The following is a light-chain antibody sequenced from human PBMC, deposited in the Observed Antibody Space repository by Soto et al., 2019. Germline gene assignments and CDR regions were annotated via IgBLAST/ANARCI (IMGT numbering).Light chain of an antibody. CDR2: DAS. V-gene: IGKV3-20*01. J-gene: IGKJ1*01. CDR3: QQFDGSLWT. Sequence: VGLTQSPGTLSLSPGERATLSCRASQSVISTHLAWYQQKPGQAPRLLIYDASSRATGIPDRFIGSGSGTDFTLTISRLEPEDFAVYCCQQFDGSLWTFGQGTKVDIK. CDR1: QSVISTH.